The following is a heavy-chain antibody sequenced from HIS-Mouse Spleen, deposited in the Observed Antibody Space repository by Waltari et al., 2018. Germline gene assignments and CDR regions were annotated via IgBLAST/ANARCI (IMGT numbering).Heavy chain of an antibody. D-gene: IGHD6-13*01. J-gene: IGHJ2*01. V-gene: IGHV4-39*07. CDR1: GGSISSSSYY. CDR2: IYYSGGT. CDR3: AREIPYSSSWYDWYFDL. Sequence: QLQLQESGPGLVKPSETLSLTCTVSGGSISSSSYYWGWIRQPPGKGLECIGSIYYSGGTYYTRSLKSRVTISVDSSKNQFSLKLSSVTAADTAVYYCAREIPYSSSWYDWYFDLWGRGTLVTVSS.